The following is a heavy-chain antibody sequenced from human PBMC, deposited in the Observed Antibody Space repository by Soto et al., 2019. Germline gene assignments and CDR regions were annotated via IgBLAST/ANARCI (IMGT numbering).Heavy chain of an antibody. CDR1: GGSFSGYY. J-gene: IGHJ4*02. D-gene: IGHD6-13*01. CDR3: ARFPFDRSSWTNPRYFDY. V-gene: IGHV4-34*01. Sequence: QVQLQQWGAGLLKPAETLSLTCAVYGGSFSGYYWTWIRQPPGKGLEWIGEINQSGFTNYNPSLECRVTMSVDTSWNQFSLRLSSVTAADTAVYYCARFPFDRSSWTNPRYFDYWGQGTLVTVSS. CDR2: INQSGFT.